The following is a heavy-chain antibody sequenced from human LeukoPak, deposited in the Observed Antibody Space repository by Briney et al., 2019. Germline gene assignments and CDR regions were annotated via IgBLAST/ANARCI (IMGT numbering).Heavy chain of an antibody. Sequence: ASVKVSCKASNYTFTSYGISWVRQAPGQGLEWMAWINAYNGDTNYAQKLQGRVTMTTDTSTSTAYMELRSLRSDDTAVYYCARVDTAMVRVFDYWGQGTLVTVSS. CDR1: NYTFTSYG. J-gene: IGHJ4*02. CDR2: INAYNGDT. D-gene: IGHD5-18*01. V-gene: IGHV1-18*01. CDR3: ARVDTAMVRVFDY.